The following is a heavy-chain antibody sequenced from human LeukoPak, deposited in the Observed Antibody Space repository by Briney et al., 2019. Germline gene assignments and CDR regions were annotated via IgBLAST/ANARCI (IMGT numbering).Heavy chain of an antibody. D-gene: IGHD3-16*02. V-gene: IGHV4-59*11. Sequence: SETLSLTCTVSGGSISTHYWSWIRQPPGKGLEWIGYIYYSGSTNYNPSLKSRVTISVDTSKNQFSLKLSSVTAADTAVYYCARAGERLDYVWGSYRFDYWGQGTLVTVSS. CDR3: ARAGERLDYVWGSYRFDY. CDR1: GGSISTHY. J-gene: IGHJ4*02. CDR2: IYYSGST.